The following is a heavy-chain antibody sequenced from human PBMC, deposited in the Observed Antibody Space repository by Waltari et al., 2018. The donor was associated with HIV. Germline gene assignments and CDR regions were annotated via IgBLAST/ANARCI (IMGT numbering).Heavy chain of an antibody. V-gene: IGHV7-4-1*02. D-gene: IGHD6-19*01. CDR3: AKGIAVSTTYYYSAMDV. Sequence: QVQLVQSGSELKKPGASVKVSCKASGYTFTTYAMTWVRQAPGQGLEWMGWINTNTGIPTYAQGFSGRFVFSLDTSVSTAYLQISSLESEDTAVYFCAKGIAVSTTYYYSAMDVWGPGTTVAVSS. CDR2: INTNTGIP. J-gene: IGHJ6*02. CDR1: GYTFTTYA.